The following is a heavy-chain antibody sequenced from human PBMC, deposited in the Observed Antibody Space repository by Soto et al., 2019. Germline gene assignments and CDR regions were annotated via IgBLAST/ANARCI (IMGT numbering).Heavy chain of an antibody. D-gene: IGHD4-17*01. CDR3: AREGDDYGDYKRAFDI. CDR2: SSTTSSYI. J-gene: IGHJ3*02. Sequence: EVQLVESGGGLVKPGGSLRLSCEASGFTFRSYSMNWVRQAPGKGLEGVSSSSTTSSYIYYGDSVKGRFTISRDNAKNSLFLQMNSLRAEDTAIYYCAREGDDYGDYKRAFDIWGQGTTVTVSS. V-gene: IGHV3-21*01. CDR1: GFTFRSYS.